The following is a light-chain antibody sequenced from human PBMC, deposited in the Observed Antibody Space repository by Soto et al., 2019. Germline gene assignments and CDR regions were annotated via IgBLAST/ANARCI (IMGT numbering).Light chain of an antibody. Sequence: EMLMTQSPATLSVSPGERATLSCRASQSVSSNLAWYQQKPGQAPRLLIYGASTRATGIPARFSGSGSGTEFTLTISSLQSEDFAVYYCQQYNNWPITFGQGRLPAIK. J-gene: IGKJ5*01. CDR2: GAS. CDR1: QSVSSN. CDR3: QQYNNWPIT. V-gene: IGKV3-15*01.